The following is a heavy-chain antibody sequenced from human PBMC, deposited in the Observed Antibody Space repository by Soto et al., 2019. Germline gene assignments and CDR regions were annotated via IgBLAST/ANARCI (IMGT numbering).Heavy chain of an antibody. Sequence: PGGSLRLSCAASGFSFSSNAMSWVRQAPGKGLDWVSGISGAGTYTYYADSVKGRFTISRDNSKNTLYLQMNSLRAEDTAVYYCANIPKSNSSGNWCDPWGQGPLGTVSS. CDR1: GFSFSSNA. D-gene: IGHD6-6*01. V-gene: IGHV3-23*01. CDR2: ISGAGTYT. J-gene: IGHJ5*02. CDR3: ANIPKSNSSGNWCDP.